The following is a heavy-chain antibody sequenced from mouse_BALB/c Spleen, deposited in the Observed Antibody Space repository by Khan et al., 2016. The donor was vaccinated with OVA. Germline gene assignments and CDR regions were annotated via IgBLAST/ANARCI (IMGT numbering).Heavy chain of an antibody. CDR3: VYSARSTMIMTPLSY. D-gene: IGHD2-4*01. Sequence: VQLQQSGPELLKPGASVQISCKTSGYTFTEYNLHWVRQSHGKNLEWIESINPNNGGTTYNQNFMGKATLTVDKSSSTALMQFRSLTSEDSAVYCPVYSARSTMIMTPLSYWGQGTLVAVSA. V-gene: IGHV1-22*01. J-gene: IGHJ3*01. CDR2: INPNNGGT. CDR1: GYTFTEYN.